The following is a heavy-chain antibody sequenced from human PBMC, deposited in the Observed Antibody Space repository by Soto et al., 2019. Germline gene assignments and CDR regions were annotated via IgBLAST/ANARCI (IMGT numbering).Heavy chain of an antibody. J-gene: IGHJ3*02. V-gene: IGHV4-59*01. Sequence: SETLSLTYTVSGASISSSYWSWIRQSPGKGLEWIGYVYYSGSTNYNPSLKSRVTISVDTSKNQFSLKLSSVTAADTAIYYCARGYYDSSGQSNTFDIWGQGTLVTVSS. D-gene: IGHD3-22*01. CDR1: GASISSSY. CDR2: VYYSGST. CDR3: ARGYYDSSGQSNTFDI.